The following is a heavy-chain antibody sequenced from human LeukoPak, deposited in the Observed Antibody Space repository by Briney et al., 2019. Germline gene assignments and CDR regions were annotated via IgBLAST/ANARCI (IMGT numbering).Heavy chain of an antibody. CDR1: GGSISTTSYY. Sequence: PSETLSLTCTVSGGSISTTSYYWGWIRQPPGKGLEWIGEINHSGSTNYNPSLKSRVTISVDTSKNQFSLKLSSVTAADTAVYYCAGGLRCRSWCDGMDVWGQGTTVTVSS. V-gene: IGHV4-39*07. J-gene: IGHJ6*02. CDR3: AGGLRCRSWCDGMDV. CDR2: INHSGST. D-gene: IGHD4-17*01.